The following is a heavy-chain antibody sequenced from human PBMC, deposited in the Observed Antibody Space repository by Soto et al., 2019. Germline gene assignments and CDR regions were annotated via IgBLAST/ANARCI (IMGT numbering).Heavy chain of an antibody. V-gene: IGHV1-8*01. CDR1: GYTFTSYD. D-gene: IGHD3-10*01. CDR3: ARSPRNYYALGSYSYFRH. CDR2: MNPNNGNT. Sequence: QVQLVQSGAEVKKPGASVKVSCKASGYTFTSYDISWVRQATGQGLESMGWMNPNNGNTDYAPKFQGRVTMTMNTSIGTAYMELSSLRSEDTAVYYCARSPRNYYALGSYSYFRHWGQGTLVTVSS. J-gene: IGHJ1*01.